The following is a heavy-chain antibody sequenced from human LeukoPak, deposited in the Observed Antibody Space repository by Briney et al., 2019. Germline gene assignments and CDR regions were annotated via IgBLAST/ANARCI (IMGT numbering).Heavy chain of an antibody. V-gene: IGHV1-3*01. CDR1: GYTFTSYA. Sequence: ASVKVSCKASGYTFTSYAMHWVRQAPGQRLEWMGWINAGNGNTKYPQKFQGRVTMTRDTSTSTVYMELSSLRSEDTAVYYCARDRASRSPIFGSLETFDYWGQGTLVTVSS. CDR3: ARDRASRSPIFGSLETFDY. D-gene: IGHD3-3*01. J-gene: IGHJ4*02. CDR2: INAGNGNT.